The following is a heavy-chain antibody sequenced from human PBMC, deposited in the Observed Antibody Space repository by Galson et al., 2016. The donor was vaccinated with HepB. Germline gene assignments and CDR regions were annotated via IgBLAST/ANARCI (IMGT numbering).Heavy chain of an antibody. J-gene: IGHJ3*01. D-gene: IGHD2-2*01. CDR3: ARPQVPYQIRPNDGFDF. Sequence: QSGAEVKRPGESLKISCKGSGYSFNTYWIGWVRQMPGKGLEWMGIIYPGNSDTRYSPSFQGQVTISADYSISTAFLQWSSLKASDTAMYYCARPQVPYQIRPNDGFDFWGQGTMVTVSS. CDR2: IYPGNSDT. CDR1: GYSFNTYW. V-gene: IGHV5-51*01.